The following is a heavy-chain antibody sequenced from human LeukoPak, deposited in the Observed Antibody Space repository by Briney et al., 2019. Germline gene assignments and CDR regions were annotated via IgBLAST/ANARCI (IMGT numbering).Heavy chain of an antibody. Sequence: GGSLRLSCAASGFTFSSYSMNWVRQAPGKGLEWVSYISSSSSTIYYADSVKGRFTISRGNAKNSLCLQMNSLRAEDTAVYYCARGVIYCSSTSCYSYYYYYMDVWGKGTTVTVSS. J-gene: IGHJ6*03. CDR2: ISSSSSTI. V-gene: IGHV3-48*01. CDR1: GFTFSSYS. D-gene: IGHD2-2*01. CDR3: ARGVIYCSSTSCYSYYYYYMDV.